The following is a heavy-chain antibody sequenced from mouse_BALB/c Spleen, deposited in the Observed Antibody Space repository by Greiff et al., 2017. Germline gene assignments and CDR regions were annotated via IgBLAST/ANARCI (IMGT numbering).Heavy chain of an antibody. J-gene: IGHJ4*01. CDR3: ARNTLCY. V-gene: IGHV5-17*02. CDR1: GFTFSSFG. CDR2: ISSGSSTI. Sequence: EVMLVESGGGLVQPGGSRKLSCAASGFTFSSFGMHWVRQAPEKGLEWVAYISSGSSTIYYADTVKGRFTISRDNPKNTLFLQMTSLRSEDTAMYYCARNTLCYWGQGASETVSS.